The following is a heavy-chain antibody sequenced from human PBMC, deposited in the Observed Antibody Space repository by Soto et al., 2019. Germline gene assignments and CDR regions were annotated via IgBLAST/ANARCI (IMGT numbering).Heavy chain of an antibody. D-gene: IGHD3-9*01. CDR2: INDRGSI. J-gene: IGHJ2*01. Sequence: QVQLQQWGAGPLRPLETLSLTCGVSGGSFSGYYWAWIRQSPGKGLEWIGEINDRGSINYNPSLKSRVSISVDTSKNNYSLNLGSVTAADTAVYYCARESHDILTGPPWVWYFDLWGRGTLVTV. CDR3: ARESHDILTGPPWVWYFDL. V-gene: IGHV4-34*01. CDR1: GGSFSGYY.